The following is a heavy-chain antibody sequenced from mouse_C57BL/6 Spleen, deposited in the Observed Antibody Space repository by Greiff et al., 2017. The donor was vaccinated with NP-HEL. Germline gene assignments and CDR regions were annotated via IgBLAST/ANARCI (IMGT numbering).Heavy chain of an antibody. CDR2: ISDGGSYT. Sequence: EVKVEESGGGLVKPGGSLKLSCAASGFTFSSYAMSWVRQTPEKRLEWVATISDGGSYTYYPDNVKGRFTISRDNAKNNLYLQMSHLKSEDTAMYYCARDQTLYYGSSFDYWGQGTTLTVSS. J-gene: IGHJ2*01. D-gene: IGHD1-1*01. CDR1: GFTFSSYA. V-gene: IGHV5-4*01. CDR3: ARDQTLYYGSSFDY.